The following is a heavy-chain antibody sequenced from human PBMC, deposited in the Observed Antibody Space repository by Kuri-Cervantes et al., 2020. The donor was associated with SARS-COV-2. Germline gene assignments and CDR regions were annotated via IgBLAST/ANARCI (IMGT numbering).Heavy chain of an antibody. CDR2: ISSGSRHI. D-gene: IGHD7-27*01. CDR3: AREEGGELGEAFDY. Sequence: GESLKISCAASGFTFSGYSMNWIRQAPGGGLEWVSSISSGSRHIYYADSVRGRITISRDDAKNSLFLQMSGLRAEDSALYYCAREEGGELGEAFDYWGQGALVTVSS. V-gene: IGHV3-21*01. CDR1: GFTFSGYS. J-gene: IGHJ4*02.